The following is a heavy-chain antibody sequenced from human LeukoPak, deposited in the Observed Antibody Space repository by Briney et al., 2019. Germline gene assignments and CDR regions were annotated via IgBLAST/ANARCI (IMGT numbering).Heavy chain of an antibody. J-gene: IGHJ4*02. Sequence: PSETLSLTCTLSAPSIRSYYWSWIRQPPGKGLEWIGYIYYSGSTDYNTSLKSRVTISVATSKNQFSLKVSSVTAADTAVYYCARGYYDSSGQYYRGIFDYWGQGTLVTVSS. CDR3: ARGYYDSSGQYYRGIFDY. CDR1: APSIRSYY. D-gene: IGHD3-22*01. CDR2: IYYSGST. V-gene: IGHV4-59*01.